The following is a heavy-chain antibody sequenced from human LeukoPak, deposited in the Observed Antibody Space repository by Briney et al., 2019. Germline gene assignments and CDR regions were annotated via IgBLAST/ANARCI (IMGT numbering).Heavy chain of an antibody. D-gene: IGHD3-16*02. Sequence: PSETLSLTCAVYGGSFSGYYWSWIRQPPGKGLEWIGEINHSGSINYNPSLKSRVTISVDTSKNQFSLKLSSVTAADTAVYYCARGLYDYVWGSYRYPYYFDYWGQGTLVTVSS. CDR3: ARGLYDYVWGSYRYPYYFDY. CDR1: GGSFSGYY. V-gene: IGHV4-34*01. J-gene: IGHJ4*02. CDR2: INHSGSI.